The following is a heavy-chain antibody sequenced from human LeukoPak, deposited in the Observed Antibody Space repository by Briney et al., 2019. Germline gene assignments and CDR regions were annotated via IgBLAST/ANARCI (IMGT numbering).Heavy chain of an antibody. CDR1: GFTFSSYW. J-gene: IGHJ6*02. V-gene: IGHV3-74*01. CDR3: ARVMREVTPGGYYYGMDV. D-gene: IGHD2-21*02. Sequence: GGSLRLSCAASGFTFSSYWMHWVRQAPGKGLVWVSRINSDGSSTSYADSVKGRFTISRDNAKNTLYLQMNSLRAEDTAVYYCARVMREVTPGGYYYGMDVWGQGTTVTVSS. CDR2: INSDGSST.